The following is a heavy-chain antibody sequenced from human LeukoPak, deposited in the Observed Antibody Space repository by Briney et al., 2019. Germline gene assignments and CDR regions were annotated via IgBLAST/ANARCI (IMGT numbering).Heavy chain of an antibody. CDR2: INQDGSEK. Sequence: GGSLRLSCAASGFTFSRHWMSWVRQAPGKGLEWVANINQDGSEKYYVDSVKGRFTISRDNANNSLYLQMNSLRAEDTAVYYCAGEGYWGQGTLVTVSS. CDR3: AGEGY. V-gene: IGHV3-7*01. J-gene: IGHJ4*02. CDR1: GFTFSRHW.